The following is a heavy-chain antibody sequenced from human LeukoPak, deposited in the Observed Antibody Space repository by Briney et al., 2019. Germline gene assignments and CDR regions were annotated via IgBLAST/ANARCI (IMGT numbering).Heavy chain of an antibody. Sequence: GGSLTLPCVASGFTFNRYYMHWVRQAPGEGPVWVSRVNPDGSTTNYADSVKGRFTISRDNAKNTLDLQMNSLRVEDTAVYYCARGGDDIGDYWGQGTLVTVSS. CDR2: VNPDGSTT. J-gene: IGHJ4*02. D-gene: IGHD5-12*01. CDR3: ARGGDDIGDY. V-gene: IGHV3-74*01. CDR1: GFTFNRYY.